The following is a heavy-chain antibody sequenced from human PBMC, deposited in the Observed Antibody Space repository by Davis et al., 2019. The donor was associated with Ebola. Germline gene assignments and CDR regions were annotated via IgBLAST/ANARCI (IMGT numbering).Heavy chain of an antibody. D-gene: IGHD3-10*01. CDR1: GYTFTSYG. V-gene: IGHV1-18*04. J-gene: IGHJ5*02. CDR2: ISAYNGNT. CDR3: ARFRVTMVRGYNWFDP. Sequence: ASVKVSCKASGYTFTSYGISWVRQAPGQGLEWMGWISAYNGNTNYAQKPQGRVTMTTDTSTSTAYMELRSLRSDDTAVYYCARFRVTMVRGYNWFDPWGQGTLVTVSS.